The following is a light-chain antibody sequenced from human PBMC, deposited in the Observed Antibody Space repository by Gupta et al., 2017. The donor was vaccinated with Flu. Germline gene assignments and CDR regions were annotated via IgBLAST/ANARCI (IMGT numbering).Light chain of an antibody. Sequence: QSALTQPASVSGSPGPSITISCTGTNSDIGSYNYVSWYQQHPGQAPKLLIYDVTKRPSGVSIRFSGSKSGDTASLTISERQDEDEADYYCSSSTSAINLVFGGGAKLTVL. V-gene: IGLV2-14*01. CDR1: NSDIGSYNY. J-gene: IGLJ2*01. CDR3: SSSTSAINLV. CDR2: DVT.